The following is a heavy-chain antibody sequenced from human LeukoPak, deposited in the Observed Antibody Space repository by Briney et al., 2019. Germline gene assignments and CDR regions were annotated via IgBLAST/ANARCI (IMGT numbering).Heavy chain of an antibody. V-gene: IGHV1-2*02. CDR1: GYTFTSYD. CDR2: INPNSGGT. Sequence: ASVKVSFKASGYTFTSYDINWVRQAPGQGLEWMGWINPNSGGTNYAQKFQGRVTMTRDTSISTAYMELSRLRSDDTAVYYCASTAGAFDYWGQGTLVTVSS. D-gene: IGHD6-19*01. CDR3: ASTAGAFDY. J-gene: IGHJ4*02.